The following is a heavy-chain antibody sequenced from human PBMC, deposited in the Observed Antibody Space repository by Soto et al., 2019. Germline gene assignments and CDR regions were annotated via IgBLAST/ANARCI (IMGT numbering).Heavy chain of an antibody. CDR1: GYTFTSYY. J-gene: IGHJ4*02. CDR3: AREEVEYSGYGVYGY. Sequence: ASVKVSCKASGYTFTSYYMHWVRQAPGQGLEWIGIINPSGGSTSYAQKFQGRVTMTRDTSTSTVYMELSSLRSEDTAVYYCAREEVEYSGYGVYGYWGQGTLVTVSS. D-gene: IGHD5-12*01. CDR2: INPSGGST. V-gene: IGHV1-46*01.